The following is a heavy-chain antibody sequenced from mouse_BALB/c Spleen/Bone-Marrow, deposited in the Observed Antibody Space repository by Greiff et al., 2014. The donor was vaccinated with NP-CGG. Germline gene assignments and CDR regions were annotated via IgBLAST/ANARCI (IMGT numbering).Heavy chain of an antibody. J-gene: IGHJ2*01. Sequence: EVKLMESGAELVKPGASVKLSCTASGFNIKDTYMHWVKQRPEQGLEWIGRIDPANGNTKYDPKFQGKATITADTSPNTAYLQLSSLTSEDTAVYYCASYYYGHYFDYWDQGTTLTVSS. V-gene: IGHV14-3*02. CDR2: IDPANGNT. D-gene: IGHD1-1*01. CDR3: ASYYYGHYFDY. CDR1: GFNIKDTY.